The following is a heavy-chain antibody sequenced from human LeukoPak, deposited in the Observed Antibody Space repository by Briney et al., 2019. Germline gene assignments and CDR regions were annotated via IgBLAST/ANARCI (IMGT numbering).Heavy chain of an antibody. CDR3: ARGGEVPRGPNWFDP. Sequence: PSETLSLTCAVYGGSFSGYYWSWIRQPPGKGLEWIGEINHSGSTNYNPSLKSRVTISVDTSKNQFSLKLSSVTAADTAVYYCARGGEVPRGPNWFDPWGQGTLVTVSS. V-gene: IGHV4-34*01. D-gene: IGHD3-10*01. CDR2: INHSGST. J-gene: IGHJ5*02. CDR1: GGSFSGYY.